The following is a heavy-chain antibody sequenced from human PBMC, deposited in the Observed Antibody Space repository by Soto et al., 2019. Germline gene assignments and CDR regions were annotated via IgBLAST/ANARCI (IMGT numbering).Heavy chain of an antibody. D-gene: IGHD1-26*01. J-gene: IGHJ6*02. CDR2: IGSAHDP. CDR3: ARAYLGRLPRRADYYYALDV. CDR1: GFTFSTYD. V-gene: IGHV3-13*05. Sequence: PGASLKISCAASGFTFSTYDMHWVRQVPGKGLEWVSAIGSAHDPYYLGSVKGRFSISRENAKNSLYLQMNSLTTGDTAVYYCARAYLGRLPRRADYYYALDVWGQGTTVTVSS.